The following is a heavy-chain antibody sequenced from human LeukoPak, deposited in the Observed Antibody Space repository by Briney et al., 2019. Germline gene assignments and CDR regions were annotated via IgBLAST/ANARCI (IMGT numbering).Heavy chain of an antibody. CDR3: ARVEYDSLLLDY. J-gene: IGHJ4*02. V-gene: IGHV3-21*01. D-gene: IGHD3-22*01. Sequence: GGSLRLSCAASGFTFSSYSMYWVRQAPVKGLEWVSSISSSSSYIYYADSVKGRFTISRDNAKNSLYLQMNSLRAEDTAVYYCARVEYDSLLLDYWGQGTLVTVSS. CDR2: ISSSSSYI. CDR1: GFTFSSYS.